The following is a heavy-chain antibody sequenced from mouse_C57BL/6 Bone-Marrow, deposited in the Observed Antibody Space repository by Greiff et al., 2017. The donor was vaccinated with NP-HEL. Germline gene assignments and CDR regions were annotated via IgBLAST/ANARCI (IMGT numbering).Heavy chain of an antibody. CDR1: GFSLTSYG. CDR3: ARQDYGSSYWYFDV. CDR2: IWSDGST. Sequence: VQGVESGPGLVAPSQSLSITCTVSGFSLTSYGVHWVRQPPGKGLEWLVVIWSDGSTTYNSALKSRLSISKDNSKSQVFLKMNSLQTDDTAMYSCARQDYGSSYWYFDVWGTGTTVTVSS. V-gene: IGHV2-6-1*01. J-gene: IGHJ1*03. D-gene: IGHD1-1*01.